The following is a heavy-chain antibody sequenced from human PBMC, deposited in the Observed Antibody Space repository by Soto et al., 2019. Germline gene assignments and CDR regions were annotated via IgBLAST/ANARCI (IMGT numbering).Heavy chain of an antibody. CDR2: FYDSGYI. CDR1: GGSISTRSYY. Sequence: KPSETLSLTCKVSGGSISTRSYYWGWIRQPPGKGLEWIGSFYDSGYIYYNPSLKSRVTIFVDTSKNQLSLKLTSVTAADTAVYYCARQGIDGHNSFTWFDPWGQGTLVTVSS. D-gene: IGHD2-21*01. V-gene: IGHV4-39*01. J-gene: IGHJ5*02. CDR3: ARQGIDGHNSFTWFDP.